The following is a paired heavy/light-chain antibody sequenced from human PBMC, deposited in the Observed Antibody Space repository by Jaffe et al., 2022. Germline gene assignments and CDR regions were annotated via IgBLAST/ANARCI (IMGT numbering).Light chain of an antibody. CDR2: GAS. V-gene: IGKV4-1*01. J-gene: IGKJ4*01. CDR3: QQYYKSPIT. Sequence: DIVMTQSPDSLAVSLGERATINCKSSQSVFYTSNNKNYLVWYQQKPGQSPKVLISGASIRESGVPDRFSGSGSGTDFTLTISSLQAEDVAVYYCQQYYKSPITFGGGTKVEIK. CDR1: QSVFYTSNNKNY.
Heavy chain of an antibody. J-gene: IGHJ4*02. D-gene: IGHD2-21*01. V-gene: IGHV3-74*01. Sequence: EVQLVESGGGLVQPGGSLRLSCVASGFTFSNYWMHWVRQAPGKGLVWVAGIHPDEYGTNYADSVKGRFTISRDNARNTVYLQMSSLQVDDTALYYCARIWGPFDSWGQGTQVTVSS. CDR2: IHPDEYGT. CDR1: GFTFSNYW. CDR3: ARIWGPFDS.